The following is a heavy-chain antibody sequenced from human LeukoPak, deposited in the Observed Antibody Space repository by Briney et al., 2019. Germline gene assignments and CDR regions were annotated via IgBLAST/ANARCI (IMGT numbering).Heavy chain of an antibody. V-gene: IGHV3-21*01. D-gene: IGHD6-13*01. J-gene: IGHJ4*02. CDR1: GFTFSSYE. CDR2: ISSSSSYI. CDR3: AILHSSSWYPFDY. Sequence: GGSLRLSCAASGFTFSSYEMNWVRQAPGKGLEWVSSISSSSSYIYYADSVKGRFTISRDNAKNSLYLQMNSLRAEDTAVYYCAILHSSSWYPFDYWGQGTLVTVSS.